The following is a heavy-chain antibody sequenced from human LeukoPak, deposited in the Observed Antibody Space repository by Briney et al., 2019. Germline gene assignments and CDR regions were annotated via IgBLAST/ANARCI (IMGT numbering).Heavy chain of an antibody. J-gene: IGHJ4*02. CDR1: GFTLSNYW. Sequence: GGSLRLSCAVSGFTLSNYWMNWVRQAPGKGLEWVSYISSSGSTIYYADSVKGRFTISRDNAKNSLYLQMNSLRAEDTAVYYCARGGRGERSFWGQGTLVTVSS. V-gene: IGHV3-48*04. D-gene: IGHD5-24*01. CDR2: ISSSGSTI. CDR3: ARGGRGERSF.